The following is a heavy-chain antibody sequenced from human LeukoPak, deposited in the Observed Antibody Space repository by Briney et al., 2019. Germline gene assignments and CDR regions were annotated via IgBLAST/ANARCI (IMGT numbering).Heavy chain of an antibody. CDR2: IYYSGST. V-gene: IGHV4-39*07. Sequence: SETLSLTCTVSGGSISSSSYYWGWIRQPPGKGLEWIGSIYYSGSTYYNPSLKSRVTISVDTSKNQFSLKVTSVTAADTAVYYCARLRPYCSSTSCYAGDFQYWGQGTLVTVSS. CDR1: GGSISSSSYY. CDR3: ARLRPYCSSTSCYAGDFQY. J-gene: IGHJ1*01. D-gene: IGHD2-2*01.